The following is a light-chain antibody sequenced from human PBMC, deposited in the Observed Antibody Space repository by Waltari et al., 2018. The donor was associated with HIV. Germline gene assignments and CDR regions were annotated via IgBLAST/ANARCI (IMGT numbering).Light chain of an antibody. V-gene: IGKV4-1*01. Sequence: DIVMTQSPDSLAVSLGERATINCKSRQSVLYSSNNKNHLDWYQQKPGQPPKLHIYWAPTRESGVPDRFSGSGSGTDFTLTISSLQSEDVAVYYCQQYYSSPLTFGVGTKMEIK. J-gene: IGKJ4*01. CDR1: QSVLYSSNNKNH. CDR3: QQYYSSPLT. CDR2: WAP.